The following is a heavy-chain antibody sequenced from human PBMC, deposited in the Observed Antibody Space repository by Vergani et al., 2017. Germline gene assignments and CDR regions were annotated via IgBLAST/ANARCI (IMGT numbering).Heavy chain of an antibody. Sequence: QVQLQESGPGLVKPSETLSLTCTVSGGSISSYYWSWIRQPPGKGLEWIGYIYYSGSTNYNPSLKRRVTISVDTSKNQFSLKLSSVTAADTAVYYCARAVVPAARYYYYYMDVWGKGTTVTVSS. J-gene: IGHJ6*03. D-gene: IGHD2-2*01. CDR1: GGSISSYY. V-gene: IGHV4-59*01. CDR3: ARAVVPAARYYYYYMDV. CDR2: IYYSGST.